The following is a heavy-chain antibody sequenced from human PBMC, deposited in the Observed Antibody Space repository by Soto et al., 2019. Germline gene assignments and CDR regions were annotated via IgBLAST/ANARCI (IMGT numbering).Heavy chain of an antibody. J-gene: IGHJ4*02. Sequence: GGSLRLSCSASGYTFESWAAHWVRQAPGKGLEYVSGIRSDGDSTHYADSVKGRFTISRDNSKNTLYLQMDSLRIDDTAEYFFAASELFRLLIFNHGGQGPLVPV. D-gene: IGHD1-7*01. V-gene: IGHV3-64D*06. CDR3: AASELFRLLIFNH. CDR1: GYTFESWA. CDR2: IRSDGDST.